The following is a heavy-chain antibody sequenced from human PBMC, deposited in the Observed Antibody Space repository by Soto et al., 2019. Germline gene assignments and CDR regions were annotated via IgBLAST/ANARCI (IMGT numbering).Heavy chain of an antibody. CDR1: GFTVSSNY. CDR3: ARDRSSGWYRDGAFDI. D-gene: IGHD6-19*01. CDR2: IYSGGST. V-gene: IGHV3-66*01. Sequence: GGSLRLSCAASGFTVSSNYMSWVRQAPGKGLEWVSVIYSGGSTYYADSVKGRFTISRDNSKNTLYLQMNSLRAEDTAVYYCARDRSSGWYRDGAFDIWGQGTMVTVSS. J-gene: IGHJ3*02.